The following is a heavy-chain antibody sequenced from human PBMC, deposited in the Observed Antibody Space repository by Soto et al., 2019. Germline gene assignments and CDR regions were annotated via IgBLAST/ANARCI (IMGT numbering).Heavy chain of an antibody. CDR1: GFTFRSFT. J-gene: IGHJ5*02. CDR2: ISSNSAYI. V-gene: IGHV3-21*01. D-gene: IGHD6-13*01. CDR3: TRDASRDSSARGWFDP. Sequence: WGSLRLSCAASGFTFRSFTMNWVRQAPGKGLEWVSTISSNSAYIYYTDALRGRFTISRDNAKNSLHLQMNSLRAEDTAVYYCTRDASRDSSARGWFDPWGPGTLVTVSS.